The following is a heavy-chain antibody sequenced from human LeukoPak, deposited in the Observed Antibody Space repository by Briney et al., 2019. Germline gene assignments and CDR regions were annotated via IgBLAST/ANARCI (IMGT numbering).Heavy chain of an antibody. CDR2: ISGSGGST. V-gene: IGHV3-23*01. D-gene: IGHD6-19*01. Sequence: TGGSQRLSCAASGFTFSSYAMSWVRQAPGKGLEWVSAISGSGGSTFYADSVRGRFTISRDNSKNTLYLQMNSLRAEDTAVYYCAKGQQWLAPYNWFDPWGQGTLVTVSS. CDR1: GFTFSSYA. CDR3: AKGQQWLAPYNWFDP. J-gene: IGHJ5*02.